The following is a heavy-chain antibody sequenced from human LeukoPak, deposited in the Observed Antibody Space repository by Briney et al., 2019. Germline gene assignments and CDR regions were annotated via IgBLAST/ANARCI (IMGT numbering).Heavy chain of an antibody. V-gene: IGHV3-9*02. CDR2: ISWNSGSI. CDR3: AKDGVDYYGSGSYYTY. CDR1: GFTSDDYA. Sequence: GGSLRLSCAASGFTSDDYAMHWVRQAPGKGLEWVSGISWNSGSIGYADSVKGRFTISRDNAKNSLYLQMNSLRAEDTALYYCAKDGVDYYGSGSYYTYWGQGTLVTVSS. D-gene: IGHD3-10*01. J-gene: IGHJ4*02.